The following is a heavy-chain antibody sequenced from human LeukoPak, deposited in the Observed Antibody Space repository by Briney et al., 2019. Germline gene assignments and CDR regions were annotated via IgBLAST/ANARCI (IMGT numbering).Heavy chain of an antibody. CDR3: ASSSSWYDY. V-gene: IGHV3-48*03. CDR1: GFTFSSYE. D-gene: IGHD6-13*01. Sequence: GGSLRLSCAASGFTFSSYEMNWVRQAPGKGLEWASYISSSGSTIYYADSVKGRFTISRDNAKNSLYLQMNSLRAEDTAVYYCASSSSWYDYWGQGTLVTVSS. CDR2: ISSSGSTI. J-gene: IGHJ4*02.